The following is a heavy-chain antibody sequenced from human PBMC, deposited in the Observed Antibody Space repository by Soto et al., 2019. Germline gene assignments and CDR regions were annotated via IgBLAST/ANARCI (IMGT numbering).Heavy chain of an antibody. J-gene: IGHJ6*02. Sequence: GSLRLSCAASGFTFRSYSMNWVRRAPGQGLEWVSSISSSSSYIYYADSVKGRCTISRENAKNSLYLQMNSLRAEDTDVYYCARGGQYQLLLDLGGMDVWGQGTTVTVS. CDR2: ISSSSSYI. D-gene: IGHD2-2*01. CDR3: ARGGQYQLLLDLGGMDV. CDR1: GFTFRSYS. V-gene: IGHV3-21*01.